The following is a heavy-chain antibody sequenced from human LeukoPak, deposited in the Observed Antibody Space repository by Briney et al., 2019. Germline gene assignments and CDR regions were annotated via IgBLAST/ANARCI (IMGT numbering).Heavy chain of an antibody. D-gene: IGHD4-17*01. CDR1: RYTFTGYY. Sequence: ASVKVSCKASRYTFTGYYMHSVRQAPGQGLGWMGWFNPNIGGTNYAQNFEGRVNMTRDTSISTAYMELSRLRSDDRAVYYCARDPGETTVTTRFDYWGQGTLVTVSS. CDR2: FNPNIGGT. V-gene: IGHV1-2*02. J-gene: IGHJ4*02. CDR3: ARDPGETTVTTRFDY.